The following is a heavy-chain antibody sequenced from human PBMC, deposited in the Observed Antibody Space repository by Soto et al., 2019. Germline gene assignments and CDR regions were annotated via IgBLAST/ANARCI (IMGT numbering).Heavy chain of an antibody. J-gene: IGHJ6*03. CDR2: IYYSGST. D-gene: IGHD4-17*01. CDR1: GGSISSSSYY. V-gene: IGHV4-39*01. CDR3: ARHATTVVTGYYYYMDV. Sequence: SETLSLTCTVSGGSISSSSYYWGWIRQPPGKGLEWIGSIYYSGSTYYNPSLKSRVTISVDTPKNQFSLKLSSVTAADTAVYYCARHATTVVTGYYYYMDVWGKGTTVTVSS.